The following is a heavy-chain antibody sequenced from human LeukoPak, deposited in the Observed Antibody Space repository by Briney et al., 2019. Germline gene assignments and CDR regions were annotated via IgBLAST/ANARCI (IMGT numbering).Heavy chain of an antibody. CDR2: ISGSGGST. J-gene: IGHJ4*02. V-gene: IGHV3-23*01. Sequence: GGSLRLSCAASGFTFSSYAMSWVRQAPGKGLEWVSAISGSGGSTYYADSVKGRFTISRDNSKNTLYLQMNSLRAEDTAVYYCAKEEHIWFGERHYFDYWGQGTLVTVSS. D-gene: IGHD3-10*01. CDR1: GFTFSSYA. CDR3: AKEEHIWFGERHYFDY.